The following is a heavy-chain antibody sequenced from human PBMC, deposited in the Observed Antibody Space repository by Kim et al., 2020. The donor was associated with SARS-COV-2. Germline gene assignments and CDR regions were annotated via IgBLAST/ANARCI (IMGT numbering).Heavy chain of an antibody. CDR1: GCTFSSYA. D-gene: IGHD3-10*01. CDR2: IIPIFGTA. Sequence: SVKVSCKASGCTFSSYAISWVRQAPGQGLEWMGGIIPIFGTANYAQKFQGRVTITADESTSTAYMELSSLRSEDTAVYYCARDSRTYYYGSGSWGYFDYWGQGTLVTVSS. J-gene: IGHJ4*02. CDR3: ARDSRTYYYGSGSWGYFDY. V-gene: IGHV1-69*13.